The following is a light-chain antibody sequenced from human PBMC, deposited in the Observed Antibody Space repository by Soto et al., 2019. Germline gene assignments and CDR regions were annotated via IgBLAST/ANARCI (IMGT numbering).Light chain of an antibody. CDR1: QGISSY. CDR3: QQYYSYPVT. CDR2: AAS. J-gene: IGKJ4*01. Sequence: AIRMTQSPSSLSASTGDRVTITCRASQGISSYLAWYQQKPGEAPKLLIYAASTLQSGVPSRFSGSGSGTDFTLTFSCLQSEDFATYYCQQYYSYPVTFGGGTKVDIK. V-gene: IGKV1-8*01.